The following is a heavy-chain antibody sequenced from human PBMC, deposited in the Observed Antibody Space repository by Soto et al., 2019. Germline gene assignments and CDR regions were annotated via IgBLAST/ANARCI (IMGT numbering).Heavy chain of an antibody. CDR1: NGSISSSGYY. V-gene: IGHV4-30-4*08. CDR2: IYYSGST. CDR3: VRYCSTTKCPFDY. J-gene: IGHJ4*02. D-gene: IGHD2-2*01. Sequence: SETLSLTCNVSNGSISSSGYYWSWIRQHPGQGLEWIGYIYYSGSTYYNPSLKSRVTLSVDTSKNQFSLNLSSVTAADTAVYYCVRYCSTTKCPFDYWGQGTLVTVSS.